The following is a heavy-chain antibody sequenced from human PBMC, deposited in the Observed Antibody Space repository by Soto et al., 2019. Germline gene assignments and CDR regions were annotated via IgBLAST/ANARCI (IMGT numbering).Heavy chain of an antibody. CDR2: IIPILGIA. CDR3: ARGLVGGSDGCFDP. J-gene: IGHJ5*02. V-gene: IGHV1-69*02. D-gene: IGHD1-26*01. CDR1: GGTFSSYT. Sequence: QVQLVQSGAEVKKPGSSVKVSCKASGGTFSSYTISWVRQAPGQGLEWMGRIIPILGIANYAQKFQGRVTVTADKSTSTAYMEASSLRSEGTAVYCCARGLVGGSDGCFDPWGQGTLFTVSA.